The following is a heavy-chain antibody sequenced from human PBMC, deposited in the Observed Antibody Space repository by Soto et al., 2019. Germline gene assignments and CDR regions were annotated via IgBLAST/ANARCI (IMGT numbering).Heavy chain of an antibody. D-gene: IGHD1-26*01. CDR3: ARDGGRDSGGIDY. CDR1: GGTFSSYS. V-gene: IGHV1-69*01. Sequence: QVQLVQSGAEVKKPGSSVKVSCKASGGTFSSYSINWVRQATGQGLEWMGEIIPIFGTANYAQKFQGRVTITADESTSTAYMERSSLRSEDTAVYYCARDGGRDSGGIDYWGQGTPVTVCS. CDR2: IIPIFGTA. J-gene: IGHJ4*02.